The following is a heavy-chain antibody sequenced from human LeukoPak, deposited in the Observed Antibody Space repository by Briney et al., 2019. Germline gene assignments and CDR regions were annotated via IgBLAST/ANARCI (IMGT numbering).Heavy chain of an antibody. D-gene: IGHD2-2*01. V-gene: IGHV1-24*01. CDR1: GYTLTELS. CDR2: FDPEDGET. Sequence: AAVKVSCKVSGYTLTELSMHWVRQAPGKWLEWMGGFDPEDGETIYAQKFQGRVTMTEDTSTDTAYMELSSLRSEDTAVYYCATFPTYCSSTSCYFDYWGQGTLVTVSS. CDR3: ATFPTYCSSTSCYFDY. J-gene: IGHJ4*02.